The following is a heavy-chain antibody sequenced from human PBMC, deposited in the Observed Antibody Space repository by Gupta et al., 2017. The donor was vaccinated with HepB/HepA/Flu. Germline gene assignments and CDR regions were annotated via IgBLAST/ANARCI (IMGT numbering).Heavy chain of an antibody. CDR3: ARTIGHRVDY. CDR2: IWYYGSRQ. V-gene: IGHV3-33*01. J-gene: IGHJ4*02. Sequence: QVQLVESGGGVVQPEMSLRLYCAASGYSFSSHGIHWVRQAPGKGLEWVAVIWYYGSRQYYGDSVKGRFIISRDNSKNMVFLQMNSLRAEDTATYYCARTIGHRVDYWGQGTLVTVSS. CDR1: GYSFSSHG.